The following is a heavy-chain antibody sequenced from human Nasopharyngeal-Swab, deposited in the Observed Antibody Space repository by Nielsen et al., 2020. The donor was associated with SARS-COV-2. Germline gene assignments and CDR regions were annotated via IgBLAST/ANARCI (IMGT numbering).Heavy chain of an antibody. V-gene: IGHV4-61*01. CDR2: IYYTGST. Sequence: SETLSLTCTVSGGSISSGTYYWSWIRQPPGKGLEWIGYIYYTGSTNYNPSLKSRVTISVDTSKNQFSLKLSSVTAADTAVYYCARYYYDRRGSPKYFQHWGQGTVVTVSS. D-gene: IGHD3-22*01. CDR3: ARYYYDRRGSPKYFQH. CDR1: GGSISSGTYY. J-gene: IGHJ1*01.